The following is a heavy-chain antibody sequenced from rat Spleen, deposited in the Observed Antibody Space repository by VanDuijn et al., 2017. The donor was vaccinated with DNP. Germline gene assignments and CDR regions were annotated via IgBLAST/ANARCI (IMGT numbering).Heavy chain of an antibody. V-gene: IGHV5-22*01. Sequence: EVQLVESGGGLVQPGRSLKLSCAASGFTFSNFGMAWVRQAPKKGLEWVAYIGSDGYAPYYGDSVKGRFTISRDNAKSTLYLQMNSLRSEDMATYYCIRWNSGHFDYGGQGVMVTVSS. D-gene: IGHD4-3*01. CDR1: GFTFSNFG. CDR3: IRWNSGHFDY. J-gene: IGHJ2*01. CDR2: IGSDGYAP.